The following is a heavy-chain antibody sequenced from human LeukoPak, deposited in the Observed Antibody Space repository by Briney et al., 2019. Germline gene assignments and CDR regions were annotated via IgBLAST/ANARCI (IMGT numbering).Heavy chain of an antibody. CDR3: ARERLSRDGYNYVDY. J-gene: IGHJ4*02. CDR2: IYYSGST. Sequence: PSETLSLTCAVYGGSFSGYHWSWIRQPPGKGLEWIGYIYYSGSTNYNPSLKSRVTISVDTSKNQFSLKLSSVTAADTAVYYCARERLSRDGYNYVDYWGQGTLVTVSS. V-gene: IGHV4-59*01. D-gene: IGHD5-24*01. CDR1: GGSFSGYH.